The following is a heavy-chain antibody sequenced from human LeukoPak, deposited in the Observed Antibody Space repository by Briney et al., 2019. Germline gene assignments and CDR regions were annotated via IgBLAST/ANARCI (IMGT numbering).Heavy chain of an antibody. CDR1: GSSFSGYF. Sequence: PSETLSLTCSVSGSSFSGYFWSWIRQTPEKGLEWIGYFYTSDNIKYNPSLKSRVSISVDPSKNQVSLQLTSVTAADTAVYFCARGKGRALAASNWLDPWGRGTLVIVSS. CDR3: ARGKGRALAASNWLDP. D-gene: IGHD6-25*01. CDR2: FYTSDNI. J-gene: IGHJ5*02. V-gene: IGHV4-4*09.